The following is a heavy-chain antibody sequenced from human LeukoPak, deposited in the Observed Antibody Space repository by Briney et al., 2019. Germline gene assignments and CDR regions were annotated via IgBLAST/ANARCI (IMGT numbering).Heavy chain of an antibody. V-gene: IGHV4-59*01. Sequence: SETLSLTCTVSGGSISSYYWSWIRQPPGKGLEWIGYIYYSGSTNYNPSLKSRVTISVDTSKNQFSLKLSSVTAADTAVYYCASDGRQLAAFDIWGQGTMVTVSS. CDR2: IYYSGST. CDR1: GGSISSYY. J-gene: IGHJ3*02. D-gene: IGHD6-13*01. CDR3: ASDGRQLAAFDI.